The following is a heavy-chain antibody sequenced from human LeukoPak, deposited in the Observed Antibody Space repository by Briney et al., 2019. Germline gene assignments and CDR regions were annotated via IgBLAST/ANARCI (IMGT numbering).Heavy chain of an antibody. J-gene: IGHJ5*02. Sequence: SETLSLTCTVYGRSISTYYWSWIRQPAGKQLEWIGRTYPSGSTSYNPSLKSRVTMSVDTSKKQFSLKQRSVTAADTALYYCARVGGGSDTAMPHNWFDPRGLGTVVTVSS. CDR2: TYPSGST. V-gene: IGHV4-4*07. CDR1: GRSISTYY. D-gene: IGHD5-18*01. CDR3: ARVGGGSDTAMPHNWFDP.